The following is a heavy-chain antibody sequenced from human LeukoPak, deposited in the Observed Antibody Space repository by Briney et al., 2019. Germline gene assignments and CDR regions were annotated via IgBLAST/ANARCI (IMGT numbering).Heavy chain of an antibody. V-gene: IGHV4-61*02. J-gene: IGHJ4*02. CDR2: IYTSGST. CDR1: GGSISSGSYY. CDR3: ARLDYDILTGGFDY. D-gene: IGHD3-9*01. Sequence: SQTLSLTCTVSGGSISSGSYYWSWIRQPAGKGLEWIGRIYTSGSTNYNPSLKSRVTISVDTSKNQFSLKLSSVTAADTAVYYCARLDYDILTGGFDYWGQGTLVTVSS.